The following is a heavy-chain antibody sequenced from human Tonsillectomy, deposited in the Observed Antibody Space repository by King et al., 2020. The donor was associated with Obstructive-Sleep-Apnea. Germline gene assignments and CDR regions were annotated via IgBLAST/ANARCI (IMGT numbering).Heavy chain of an antibody. V-gene: IGHV3-74*01. CDR2: INSDGSST. CDR1: GFTFRTSW. D-gene: IGHD3-10*01. CDR3: ARARGGAGPPTTDS. Sequence: VQLVESGGGLVQPGGSLRLSCAASGFTFRTSWMHWVRQAPGKGLVWVSRINSDGSSTIYADFVKGRFTISRDNAKNTLYLQMNSLRAEDTAVYYCARARGGAGPPTTDSSGQGTLVTVSS. J-gene: IGHJ4*02.